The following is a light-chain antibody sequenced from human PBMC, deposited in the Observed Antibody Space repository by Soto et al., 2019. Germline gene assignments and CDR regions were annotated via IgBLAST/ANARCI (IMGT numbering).Light chain of an antibody. CDR3: QQSYNTPFT. J-gene: IGKJ3*01. V-gene: IGKV1-39*01. CDR2: DAS. CDR1: QSINSF. Sequence: DIQMTQSPSSLSASEGDRVTITCRASQSINSFLNWYQQKSGKAPKLLIYDASTLQSGVPSRFSGSGSETEFTLTITILQPDDFATYYCQQSYNTPFTFGPGTKVDVK.